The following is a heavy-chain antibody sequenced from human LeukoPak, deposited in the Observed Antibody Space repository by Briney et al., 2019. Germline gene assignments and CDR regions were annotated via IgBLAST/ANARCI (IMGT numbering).Heavy chain of an antibody. CDR3: ARAGRYRSSSWYGFYYGMDV. J-gene: IGHJ6*02. V-gene: IGHV4-59*01. CDR1: GVSISSYY. D-gene: IGHD6-13*01. CDR2: IYYSGST. Sequence: SETLSLTCTVSGVSISSYYWSWIRQPPGKGLEWIGYIYYSGSTNYNPSLKSRVTISVDTSKNQFSLKLSSVTAADTAVYYCARAGRYRSSSWYGFYYGMDVWGQGTTVTVSS.